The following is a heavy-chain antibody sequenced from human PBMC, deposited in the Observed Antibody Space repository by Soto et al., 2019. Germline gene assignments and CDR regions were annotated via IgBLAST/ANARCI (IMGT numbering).Heavy chain of an antibody. V-gene: IGHV3-73*01. D-gene: IGHD6-6*01. CDR2: IRSKANSYAT. Sequence: GGSLRICSAASAFTLSGSAMHWCRQASGKRLEWVGRIRSKANSYATAYAASVKGRFTISRDDSKNTAYLQMNSLKTEDTAVYYCTRWTIGSSANIYYYYGMDVWGKGT. CDR3: TRWTIGSSANIYYYYGMDV. CDR1: AFTLSGSA. J-gene: IGHJ6*04.